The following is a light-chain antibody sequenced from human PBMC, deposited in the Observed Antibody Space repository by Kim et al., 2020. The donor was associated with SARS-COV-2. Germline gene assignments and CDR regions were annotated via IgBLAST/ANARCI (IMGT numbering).Light chain of an antibody. J-gene: IGKJ4*01. CDR3: QQRYNRPLT. CDR1: QSVGNS. CDR2: GTS. V-gene: IGKV3-11*01. Sequence: EIVLTQSPATLSLSPGERATLSCRASQSVGNSLAWFQQKPGQAPRLLIFGTSNRATGIPARFSGSGSGTAFTLTISSLEPEDFAVYYCQQRYNRPLTFGGGTKVDIK.